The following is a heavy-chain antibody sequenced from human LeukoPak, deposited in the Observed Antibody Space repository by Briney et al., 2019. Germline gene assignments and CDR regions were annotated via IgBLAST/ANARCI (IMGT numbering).Heavy chain of an antibody. J-gene: IGHJ4*02. D-gene: IGHD2/OR15-2a*01. CDR2: IYYSGST. Sequence: SETLSLTCTVSGASISSQYWGWIRQPPGKGLEWIGYIYYSGSTDYNPSLKSRVTISVDTSKNQFSLKLSSVTAADTAVYYCARVKDQWPHYFIDYWGQGTLVTVSS. V-gene: IGHV4-59*11. CDR3: ARVKDQWPHYFIDY. CDR1: GASISSQY.